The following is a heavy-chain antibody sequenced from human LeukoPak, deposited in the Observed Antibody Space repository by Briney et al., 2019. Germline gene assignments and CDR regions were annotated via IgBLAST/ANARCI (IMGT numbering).Heavy chain of an antibody. Sequence: GSLRLSCAVSGITLSNYGMTWVRLAPGKGLEWVAGISDSGGRTNYADSVKGRFTISRDNPKNTLYLQMNSLRAEDTAVYFCAKRGVVIRVILVGFHKEAYYFDSWGQGVLVTVSS. D-gene: IGHD3-22*01. J-gene: IGHJ4*02. CDR3: AKRGVVIRVILVGFHKEAYYFDS. V-gene: IGHV3-23*01. CDR2: ISDSGGRT. CDR1: GITLSNYG.